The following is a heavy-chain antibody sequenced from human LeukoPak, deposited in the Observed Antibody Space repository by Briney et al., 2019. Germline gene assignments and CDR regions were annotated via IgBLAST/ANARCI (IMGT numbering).Heavy chain of an antibody. CDR1: GFSFGSEA. CDR2: ISPAGGTT. Sequence: GGSLRLSCTVSGFSFGSEAMSWVRQAPGRGLEWVSSISPAGGTTYYADSVKGRFTISRDNSKNTLYVQMSSLRVEDTAVYYCAKDLYTSRYACCFDYWGQGTLVTVSS. J-gene: IGHJ4*02. D-gene: IGHD6-13*01. V-gene: IGHV3-23*01. CDR3: AKDLYTSRYACCFDY.